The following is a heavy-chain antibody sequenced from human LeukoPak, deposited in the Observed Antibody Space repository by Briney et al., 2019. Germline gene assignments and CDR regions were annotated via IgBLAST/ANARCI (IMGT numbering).Heavy chain of an antibody. V-gene: IGHV3-23*01. CDR1: EFTISSYA. Sequence: GGSLRLSCAASEFTISSYAMSWVRQAPGKGLEWVSAISGSGGSTYYADSVKGRFTISRDNSKNTLYLQMNSLRAEDTAVYYCAKEGPTDYYDSSGSYFDYWGQGTLVTVSS. J-gene: IGHJ4*02. D-gene: IGHD3-22*01. CDR2: ISGSGGST. CDR3: AKEGPTDYYDSSGSYFDY.